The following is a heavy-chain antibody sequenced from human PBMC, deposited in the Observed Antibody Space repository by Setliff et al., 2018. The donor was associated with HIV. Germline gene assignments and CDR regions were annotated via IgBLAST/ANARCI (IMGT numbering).Heavy chain of an antibody. Sequence: SETLSLTCAVYGGSFSGYYWSWIRQHPGQGLEWIVYILYSGSTYYNPSLKSRVTISVDTSKKQFSLKMRSVTAADTAVYFCARGSYLAARPRVRYYDSWGQGTLVTVSS. J-gene: IGHJ4*02. CDR3: ARGSYLAARPRVRYYDS. CDR1: GGSFSGYY. V-gene: IGHV4-34*01. CDR2: ILYSGST. D-gene: IGHD6-6*01.